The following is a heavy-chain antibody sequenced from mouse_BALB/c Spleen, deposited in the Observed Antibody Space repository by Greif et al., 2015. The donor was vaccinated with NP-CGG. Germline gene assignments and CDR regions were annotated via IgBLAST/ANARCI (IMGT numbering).Heavy chain of an antibody. CDR1: GFTFTDYY. J-gene: IGHJ4*01. Sequence: EVKLVESGGGLVQPGGSLRLSCATSGFTFTDYYMSWVRQPPGKALEWLGFIRNKANGYTTEYSASVKGRFTISRDNSQSILYLQMNTLRAEDSATYYCARDGDYRYAMDYWGQGTSVTVSS. V-gene: IGHV7-3*02. D-gene: IGHD2-14*01. CDR3: ARDGDYRYAMDY. CDR2: IRNKANGYTT.